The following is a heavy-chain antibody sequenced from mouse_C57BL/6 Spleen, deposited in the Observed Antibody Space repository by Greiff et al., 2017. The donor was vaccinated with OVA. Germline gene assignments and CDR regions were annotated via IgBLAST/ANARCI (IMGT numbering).Heavy chain of an antibody. CDR3: ASGYGSSPNWYCDV. CDR1: GYSFTGYY. CDR2: INPSTGGT. V-gene: IGHV1-42*01. J-gene: IGHJ1*03. Sequence: VQLQQSGPELVKPGASVKISCKASGYSFTGYYMNWVKQSPEKSLEWIGEINPSTGGTTYNQKFKAKATLTVDKSSSTAYMQLKSLTSEDSAVYYCASGYGSSPNWYCDVWGTGTTVTVSS. D-gene: IGHD1-1*01.